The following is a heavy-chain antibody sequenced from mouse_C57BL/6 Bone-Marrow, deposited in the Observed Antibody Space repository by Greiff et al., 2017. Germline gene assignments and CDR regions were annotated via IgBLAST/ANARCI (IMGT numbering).Heavy chain of an antibody. J-gene: IGHJ1*03. CDR2: IDPSDSYT. V-gene: IGHV1-69*01. Sequence: QVQLQQPGAELVMPGASVKLSCKASGYTFTSYWMHWVKQRPGQGLEWIGEIDPSDSYTNYNQTFKGKSTLTVDKSSSTAYMQLSSLTSEDSAVYYCARWGHGNYWYFDVWGTGTTVTVSS. CDR3: ARWGHGNYWYFDV. CDR1: GYTFTSYW. D-gene: IGHD2-1*01.